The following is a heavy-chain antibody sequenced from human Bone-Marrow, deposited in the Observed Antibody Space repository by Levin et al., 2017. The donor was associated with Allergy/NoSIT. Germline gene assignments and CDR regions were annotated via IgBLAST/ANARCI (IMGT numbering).Heavy chain of an antibody. J-gene: IGHJ5*02. CDR3: AKGLDQRPWEPLFDP. D-gene: IGHD1-14*01. Sequence: QPGGSLRLSCAASGFTFDDYAMHWVRQAPGKGLEWVSGISWNSGSIGYADSVKGRFTISRDNAKNSLYLQMNSLRAEDTALYYCAKGLDQRPWEPLFDPWGQGTLVTVSS. V-gene: IGHV3-9*01. CDR1: GFTFDDYA. CDR2: ISWNSGSI.